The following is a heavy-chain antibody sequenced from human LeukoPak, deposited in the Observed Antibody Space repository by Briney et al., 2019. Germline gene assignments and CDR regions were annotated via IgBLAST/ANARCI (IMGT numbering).Heavy chain of an antibody. Sequence: GGSLRLSCVASGFTFSKNRMHWVRQAPRKGLVRVSRIQGDGSNTNYADSVKGRFSISRDNAKNTVYLQMNSLRAEDTGIYYCARGTSAGGPISPFDFWGQGTVVTVSS. J-gene: IGHJ4*02. CDR1: GFTFSKNR. V-gene: IGHV3-74*01. CDR2: IQGDGSNT. CDR3: ARGTSAGGPISPFDF. D-gene: IGHD6-13*01.